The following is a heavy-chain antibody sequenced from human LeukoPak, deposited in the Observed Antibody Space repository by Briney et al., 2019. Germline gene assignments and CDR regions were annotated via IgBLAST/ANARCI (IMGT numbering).Heavy chain of an antibody. D-gene: IGHD5-12*01. Sequence: SVKVSCKASGYTFTVYYMHWVRQAPGQGLEWMGGIITNLDTGHYAPKFQGRVTITADESTSTVYLEMSSLRSEDTAVFYCATRDGYGGHETYGYYMDVWGKGTTVTVSS. CDR2: IITNLDTG. J-gene: IGHJ6*03. CDR3: ATRDGYGGHETYGYYMDV. CDR1: GYTFTVYY. V-gene: IGHV1-69*13.